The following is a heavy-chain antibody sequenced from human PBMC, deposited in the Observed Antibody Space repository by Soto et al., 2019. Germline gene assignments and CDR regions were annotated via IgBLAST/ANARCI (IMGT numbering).Heavy chain of an antibody. CDR2: VSGSGGST. Sequence: GGSLRLSCAASGFTFSSYAMSWVRQAPGKGLERVSAVSGSGGSTYYADSVKGRFTISRDNSKNTLYLQMNSLRAEDTAVYYWAKFRSHRICSSTSCPPTLGYYMDVWGKGTTVTVSS. D-gene: IGHD2-2*01. CDR1: GFTFSSYA. CDR3: AKFRSHRICSSTSCPPTLGYYMDV. J-gene: IGHJ6*03. V-gene: IGHV3-23*01.